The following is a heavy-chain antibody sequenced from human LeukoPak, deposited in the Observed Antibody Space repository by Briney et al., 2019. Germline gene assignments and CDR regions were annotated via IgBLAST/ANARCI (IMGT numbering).Heavy chain of an antibody. CDR2: IWYDGSNK. CDR3: ARDTTEGFDY. Sequence: GGSLRLSCAASGNYWMHWVRQAPGKGLEWVAVIWYDGSNKYYADSVKGRFTISRDNSKNTLYLQMNSLRAEDTAVYYCARDTTEGFDYWGQGTLVTVSS. J-gene: IGHJ4*02. D-gene: IGHD4-17*01. CDR1: GNYW. V-gene: IGHV3-33*08.